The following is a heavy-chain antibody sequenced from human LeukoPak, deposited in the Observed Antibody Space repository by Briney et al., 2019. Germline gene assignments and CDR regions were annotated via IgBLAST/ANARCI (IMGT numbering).Heavy chain of an antibody. J-gene: IGHJ4*02. CDR2: INPGGGST. CDR3: ASDGYSSGWYVLDY. CDR1: GYTFISHY. V-gene: IGHV1-46*01. D-gene: IGHD6-19*01. Sequence: ASVTVSCKASGYTFISHYMHWVRQAPGQGLEWMGMINPGGGSTSYAQKFQGRVTMTRDTSTSTVYMELSSLRSEDTAVYYCASDGYSSGWYVLDYWGQGTLVTVST.